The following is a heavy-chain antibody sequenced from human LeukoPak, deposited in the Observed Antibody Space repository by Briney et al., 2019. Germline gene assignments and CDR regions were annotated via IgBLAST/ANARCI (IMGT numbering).Heavy chain of an antibody. CDR3: ARAREEVATSY. D-gene: IGHD5-12*01. J-gene: IGHJ4*02. CDR2: MNPNSGNT. CDR1: GYTFTSYG. V-gene: IGHV1-8*01. Sequence: ASVKVSCKASGYTFTSYGINWVRQATGQGPEWMGWMNPNSGNTGYAQKFQGRVTMTRNPYIRPAYMELSSLRSEDTAVYYCARAREEVATSYWGQGTLVTVSS.